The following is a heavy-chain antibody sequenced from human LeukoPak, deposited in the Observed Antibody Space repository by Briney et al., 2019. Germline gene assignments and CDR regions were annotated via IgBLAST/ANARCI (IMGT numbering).Heavy chain of an antibody. J-gene: IGHJ5*02. V-gene: IGHV3-53*01. CDR3: ARGLEVMVRGGRWFDP. CDR2: IDSGGST. Sequence: PGGSLRLSCAASGFTVSSTYMSWVRQAPGKGLEWVSVIDSGGSTYYADSVKGRFTISRDNSKNTLYLQMNSLRADDTAVYYCARGLEVMVRGGRWFDPWGQGTLVTVSS. CDR1: GFTVSSTY. D-gene: IGHD3-10*01.